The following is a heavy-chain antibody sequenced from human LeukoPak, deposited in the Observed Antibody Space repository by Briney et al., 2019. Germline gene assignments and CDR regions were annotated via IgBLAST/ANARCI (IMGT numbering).Heavy chain of an antibody. J-gene: IGHJ3*02. D-gene: IGHD4-17*01. Sequence: GGSLALSCTASGFTFSSYWMSWVRQAPGKGLEWVATIKQDGSQKEYVESVQGRFTVSRDNAKNSLYLHMNRLRAEDTAVYYCARDPTVINFHDAFDIWGQGTMVTVSS. CDR1: GFTFSSYW. CDR3: ARDPTVINFHDAFDI. CDR2: IKQDGSQK. V-gene: IGHV3-7*05.